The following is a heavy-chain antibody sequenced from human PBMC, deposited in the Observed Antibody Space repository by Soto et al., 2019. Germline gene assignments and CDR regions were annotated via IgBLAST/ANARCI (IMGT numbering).Heavy chain of an antibody. D-gene: IGHD3-22*01. CDR2: ISSSSSYI. Sequence: EVQLVESGGGLVQPGGSLRLSCAASGFTFSSYSMNWVRQAPGKGLEWVSSISSSSSYIYYADSVKGRFTISRDNAKNSLYLQMNSLRAEDTAVYYCARGYHYYDSSGYDKWDAFDIWGQGTMVNVSS. V-gene: IGHV3-21*01. CDR1: GFTFSSYS. CDR3: ARGYHYYDSSGYDKWDAFDI. J-gene: IGHJ3*02.